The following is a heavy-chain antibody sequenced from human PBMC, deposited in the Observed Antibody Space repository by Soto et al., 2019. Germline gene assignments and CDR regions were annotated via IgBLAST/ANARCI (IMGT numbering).Heavy chain of an antibody. D-gene: IGHD2-15*01. Sequence: ASVKVSCKASGYTFGSYGMTWVRQAPGQGLEWMGWISAYNGNTDYAQKFQGRVTLTTDTSTDTAYMELRSLRSDDTAVYYFFRDRVVVTGLFDPCGQGTLDTVYS. CDR3: FRDRVVVTGLFDP. CDR2: ISAYNGNT. J-gene: IGHJ5*02. V-gene: IGHV1-18*01. CDR1: GYTFGSYG.